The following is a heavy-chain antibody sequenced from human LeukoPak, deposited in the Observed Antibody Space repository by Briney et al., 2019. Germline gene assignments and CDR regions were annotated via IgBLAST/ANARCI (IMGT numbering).Heavy chain of an antibody. CDR1: GCSISSYY. D-gene: IGHD3-22*01. Sequence: PSESLSLTCAASGCSISSYYWSWIRQPPGKGLEWIGYIYYSGSTNYNPSLKSRVTMSVDTSKNQFSLKLSSVTAADTAVYYRARDKDYFDSGGAFDIWGQGTMVTVSS. CDR3: ARDKDYFDSGGAFDI. CDR2: IYYSGST. V-gene: IGHV4-59*01. J-gene: IGHJ3*02.